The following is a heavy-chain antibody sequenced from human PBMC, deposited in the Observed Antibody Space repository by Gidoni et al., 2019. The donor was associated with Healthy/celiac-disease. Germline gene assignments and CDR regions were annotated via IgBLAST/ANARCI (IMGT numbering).Heavy chain of an antibody. D-gene: IGHD3-3*01. CDR3: AKEGGYDFWSGSNWFDP. CDR1: GFTFSSYA. CDR2: IRCSGGST. Sequence: EVQLLESGGGLVQPGGSLRLSCAASGFTFSSYAMGWVRQAPGKGLEWVSAIRCSGGSTYYADSVKGRFTISRDNSKNTLYLQMNSLRAEDTAVYYCAKEGGYDFWSGSNWFDPWGQGTLVTVSS. J-gene: IGHJ5*02. V-gene: IGHV3-23*01.